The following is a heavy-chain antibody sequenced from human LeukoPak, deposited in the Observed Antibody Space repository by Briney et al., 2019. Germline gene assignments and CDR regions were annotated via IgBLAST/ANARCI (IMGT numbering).Heavy chain of an antibody. Sequence: GGSLRLSCAASGFTFSHTWMSWVRQAPGKGLEWVGRIYSKTDGGATDYAAPVKDRFTVSRDDAKNTLYLQMNSLKTEDTAVYYCTTLLLWFGDDYWGQGTLVTVSS. CDR1: GFTFSHTW. D-gene: IGHD3-10*01. J-gene: IGHJ4*02. V-gene: IGHV3-15*01. CDR2: IYSKTDGGAT. CDR3: TTLLLWFGDDY.